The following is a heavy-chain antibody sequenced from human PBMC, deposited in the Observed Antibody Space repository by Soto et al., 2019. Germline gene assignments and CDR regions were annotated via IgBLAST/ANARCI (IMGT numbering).Heavy chain of an antibody. CDR2: IYWDDDK. D-gene: IGHD3-10*01. CDR3: AHRRWYYGSGSFNWFDP. Sequence: SGPTLVNPTQALTLTCTFSGFSLSTSGVGVGWIRQPPGKALEWLALIYWDDDKRYSPSLKSRLTITKDTSKNQVVLTMTNMDPVDTATHYCAHRRWYYGSGSFNWFDPWGQGTLVTVSS. CDR1: GFSLSTSGVG. J-gene: IGHJ5*02. V-gene: IGHV2-5*02.